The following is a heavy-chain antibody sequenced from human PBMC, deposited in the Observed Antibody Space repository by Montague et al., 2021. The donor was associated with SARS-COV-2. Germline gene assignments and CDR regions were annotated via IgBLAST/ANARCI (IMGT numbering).Heavy chain of an antibody. CDR1: GFTFGNYT. V-gene: IGHV3-23*01. Sequence: SLRLSCAASGFTFGNYTMRWVRQAPGKGLEWVSAISGTGGSAYYADSVKGRFTISRDNSKNTLYLQMNSLRAEDTAVYYCAKGIEEAEWLLLITYYDGMDVGGQGTMVTVSS. CDR2: ISGTGGSA. CDR3: AKGIEEAEWLLLITYYDGMDV. J-gene: IGHJ6*02. D-gene: IGHD3-3*01.